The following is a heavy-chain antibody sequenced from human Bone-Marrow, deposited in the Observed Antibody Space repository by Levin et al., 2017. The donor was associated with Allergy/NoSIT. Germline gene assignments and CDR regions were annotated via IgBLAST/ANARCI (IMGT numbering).Heavy chain of an antibody. Sequence: GGSLRLSCKASGYTFTSYYMHWVRQAPGQGLEWMGIINPSGGSTSYAQKFQGRVTMTRDTSTSTVYMELSSLRSEDTAVYYCAREVGSGSYYIPNYYYYYGMDVWGQGTTVTVSS. CDR2: INPSGGST. J-gene: IGHJ6*02. V-gene: IGHV1-46*01. D-gene: IGHD3-10*01. CDR3: AREVGSGSYYIPNYYYYYGMDV. CDR1: GYTFTSYY.